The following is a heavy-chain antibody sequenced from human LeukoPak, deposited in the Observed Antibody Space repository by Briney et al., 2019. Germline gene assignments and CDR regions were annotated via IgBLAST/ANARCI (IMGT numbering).Heavy chain of an antibody. CDR1: GFTFSSYA. D-gene: IGHD6-19*01. CDR3: AKDLPDTSGWSRGAFDK. J-gene: IGHJ4*02. V-gene: IGHV3-30-3*01. Sequence: GGSLRLSCAASGFTFSSYAMHWVRQAPGKGLEWVAVISYDGSNKYYADSVKGRFTISRDNSKNTLYLQMNSLRAEDTAVYYCAKDLPDTSGWSRGAFDKWGQGTLVTVSS. CDR2: ISYDGSNK.